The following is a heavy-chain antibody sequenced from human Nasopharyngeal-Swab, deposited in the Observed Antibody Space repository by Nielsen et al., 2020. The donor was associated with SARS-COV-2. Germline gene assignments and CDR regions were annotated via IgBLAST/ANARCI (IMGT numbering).Heavy chain of an antibody. D-gene: IGHD2-15*01. CDR1: GFTFSSYA. Sequence: GESLKISCAASGFTFSSYAMSWVRQAPGKGLEWVSAISSSGGSTYYADSVKGRFTISRDNSKNTLYLQMNSLRAEDTAVYYCAKAHVVVVAATQDAFDIWGQGTMVTVSS. V-gene: IGHV3-23*01. CDR3: AKAHVVVVAATQDAFDI. J-gene: IGHJ3*02. CDR2: ISSSGGST.